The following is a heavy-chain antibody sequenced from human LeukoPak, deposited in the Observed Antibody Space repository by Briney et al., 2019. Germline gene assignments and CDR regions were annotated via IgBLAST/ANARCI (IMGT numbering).Heavy chain of an antibody. CDR3: ANPFWTQTSSMVRGVITNYYYYYMDV. J-gene: IGHJ6*03. CDR1: GFTFSSYA. V-gene: IGHV3-23*01. CDR2: ISGSGGST. D-gene: IGHD3-10*01. Sequence: AGGSLRLSCAASGFTFSSYAMSWVRQAPGKGLEWVSAISGSGGSTYYADSVKGRFTISRDNSKNTLYLQMNSLRAEDTAVYYCANPFWTQTSSMVRGVITNYYYYYMDVWGKGTTVTVSS.